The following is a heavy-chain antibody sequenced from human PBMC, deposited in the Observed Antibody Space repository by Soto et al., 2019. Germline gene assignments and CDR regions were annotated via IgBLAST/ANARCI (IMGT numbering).Heavy chain of an antibody. CDR2: IYYSGST. Sequence: KPSETLSLTCTVSGGSISSGGYYWSWIRQHPGKGLEWIGYIYYSGSTYYNPSLKSRVTISVDTSKNQFSLKLSSVTAADTAVYYCARSNCSSTGCSYWFDPWGQGTLVTVSS. V-gene: IGHV4-31*03. CDR3: ARSNCSSTGCSYWFDP. CDR1: GGSISSGGYY. D-gene: IGHD2-2*01. J-gene: IGHJ5*02.